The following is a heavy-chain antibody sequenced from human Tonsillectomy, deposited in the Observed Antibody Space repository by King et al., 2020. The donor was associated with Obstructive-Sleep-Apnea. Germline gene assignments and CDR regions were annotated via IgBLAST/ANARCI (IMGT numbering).Heavy chain of an antibody. J-gene: IGHJ4*02. V-gene: IGHV1-8*01. D-gene: IGHD3-22*01. CDR1: GYTFTSYD. Sequence: QLVQSGAEVKKPGASVTVSCKASGYTFTSYDINWVRQATGQGLEWMGWMNPNSGSTGYAQKFQGRGTMTRNTSIRTAYMELSSLRSEDTAVYYCARGTIVVVTPFDYWGQGTLVTVSS. CDR3: ARGTIVVVTPFDY. CDR2: MNPNSGST.